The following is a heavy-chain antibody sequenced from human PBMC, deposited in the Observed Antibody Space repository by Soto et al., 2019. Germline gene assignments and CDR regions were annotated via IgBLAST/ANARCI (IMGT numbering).Heavy chain of an antibody. CDR3: ARMSDTDEPYDY. Sequence: SETLSLTCTVSGGSISSSSYYWGWIRQPPGKGLEWIGSIYYSGSTYYNPSLKSRVTISVDTSKNQFSLKLSSVTAADTAVYYCARMSDTDEPYDYWGQGTLVTVSS. CDR1: GGSISSSSYY. CDR2: IYYSGST. V-gene: IGHV4-39*01. J-gene: IGHJ4*02. D-gene: IGHD5-18*01.